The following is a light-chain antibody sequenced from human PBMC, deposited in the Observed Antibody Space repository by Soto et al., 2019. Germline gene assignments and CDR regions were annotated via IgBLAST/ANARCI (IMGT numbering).Light chain of an antibody. CDR2: KDR. Sequence: SYELTQPPSVSVSPGQTASITCSGDKLGNKYACWYQQKPGQAPMLVIYKDRKRPSGIPERFSGSNSGNTATLTISGTQAMDEADYYCQVWATSTRVFGGGTKLTVL. V-gene: IGLV3-1*01. CDR1: KLGNKY. CDR3: QVWATSTRV. J-gene: IGLJ3*02.